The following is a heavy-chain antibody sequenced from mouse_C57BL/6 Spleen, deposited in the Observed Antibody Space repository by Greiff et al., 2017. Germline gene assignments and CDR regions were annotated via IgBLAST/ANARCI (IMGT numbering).Heavy chain of an antibody. CDR2: IYPGDGDT. V-gene: IGHV1-80*01. J-gene: IGHJ2*01. CDR3: ARGPLYYFDY. D-gene: IGHD3-3*01. CDR1: GYAISSYW. Sequence: QVQLQQSGAELVKPGASVKISCKASGYAISSYWMNWVKQRPGKGLEWIGQIYPGDGDTNYNGKLKGKATLTADNSSSTAYMQLSSLTSEDSAVYFCARGPLYYFDYWGQGTTLTVSS.